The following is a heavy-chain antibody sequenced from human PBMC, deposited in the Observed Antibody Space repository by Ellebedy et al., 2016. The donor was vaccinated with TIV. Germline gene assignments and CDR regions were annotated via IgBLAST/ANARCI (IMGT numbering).Heavy chain of an antibody. CDR3: ATDVGGQLALDN. V-gene: IGHV1-24*01. CDR1: GSSLADLS. Sequence: ASVKVSCKISGSSLADLSMHWVRQAPGKGLEWMVGFDSEDRETFYAPRFQGRLTMTQDTSADTAYMELSSLTSDDTAVYYCATDVGGQLALDNWGQGTLVTVAP. J-gene: IGHJ4*02. D-gene: IGHD6-6*01. CDR2: FDSEDRET.